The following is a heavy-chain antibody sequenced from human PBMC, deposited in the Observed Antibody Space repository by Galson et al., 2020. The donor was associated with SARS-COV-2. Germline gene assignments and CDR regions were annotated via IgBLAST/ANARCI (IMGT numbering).Heavy chain of an antibody. J-gene: IGHJ4*02. CDR1: GGSISSSSYY. CDR2: IYYRGST. V-gene: IGHV4-39*07. D-gene: IGHD3-22*01. Sequence: SQTLSLTCTVSGGSISSSSYYWGWIRQPPRKGLEWIGSIYYRGSTYYNPSLKSRVTISVDTSKNQFSLKLSSVTAADTAVYYCARDWYSSGFRRIFDYWGQGTLVTVSS. CDR3: ARDWYSSGFRRIFDY.